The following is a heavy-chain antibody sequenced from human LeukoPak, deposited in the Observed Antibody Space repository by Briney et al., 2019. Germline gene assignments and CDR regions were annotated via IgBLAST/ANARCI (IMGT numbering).Heavy chain of an antibody. D-gene: IGHD6-19*01. V-gene: IGHV4-59*01. CDR2: IYYSGST. J-gene: IGHJ4*02. CDR1: GGSINSYY. Sequence: SETLSLTCTVSGGSINSYYWSWIRQPPGKGLEWIGYIYYSGSTNYNPSLKSRVTISVDTSKNQFSLKLSSVTAADTAVYYCARVFKAGWHFDYWGQGTLVTVSS. CDR3: ARVFKAGWHFDY.